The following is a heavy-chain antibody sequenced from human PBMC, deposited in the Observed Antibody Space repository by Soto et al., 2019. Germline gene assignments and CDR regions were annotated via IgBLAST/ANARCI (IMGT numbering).Heavy chain of an antibody. Sequence: QVPLVQSGAEVKKPGASVKVSCKASGYTFTSYDINWVRQATGQGLEWMGWMNPNSGNTGYAQKFQGRVTMSRNTDLCTGYMELSTVRSEDTAVYYCARTLPTEPIDYWGQGTLVTVSS. CDR2: MNPNSGNT. V-gene: IGHV1-8*01. J-gene: IGHJ4*02. D-gene: IGHD2-2*01. CDR1: GYTFTSYD. CDR3: ARTLPTEPIDY.